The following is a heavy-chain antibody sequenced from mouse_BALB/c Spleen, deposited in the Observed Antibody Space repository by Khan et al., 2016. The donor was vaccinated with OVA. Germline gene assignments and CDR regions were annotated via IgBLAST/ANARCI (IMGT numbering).Heavy chain of an antibody. CDR1: GYTFTSYD. J-gene: IGHJ3*01. V-gene: IGHV1S56*01. Sequence: QVQLKESGAELVKPGASVKLSCKASGYTFTSYDINWVRQRPEQGLEWIGWMFPGDGSTKYNEHFKGKATLTTDKSSSTAYMQLSRLTSEDSGGSFCARGGYGGFAYWGQGTLVTVSA. CDR3: ARGGYGGFAY. D-gene: IGHD2-14*01. CDR2: MFPGDGST.